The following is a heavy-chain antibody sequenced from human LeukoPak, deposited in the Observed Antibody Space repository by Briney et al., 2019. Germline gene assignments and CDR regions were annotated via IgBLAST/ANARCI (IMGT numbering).Heavy chain of an antibody. Sequence: PGGSLRLSCAASGFTFSSYGMHWVRQAPGKGLVWVSRINSDGSSTTYADSVKGRFTISRDNAKNTLYLQMNSLRAEETAEYYCASESGSYLGAFDIWGQGTMVTVSS. V-gene: IGHV3-74*01. CDR3: ASESGSYLGAFDI. CDR1: GFTFSSYG. CDR2: INSDGSST. D-gene: IGHD1-26*01. J-gene: IGHJ3*02.